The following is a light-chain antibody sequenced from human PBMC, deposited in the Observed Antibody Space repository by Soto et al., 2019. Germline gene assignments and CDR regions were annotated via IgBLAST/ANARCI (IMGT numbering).Light chain of an antibody. CDR2: DVS. CDR3: SSYTSSSTLV. CDR1: SSDVGGYNY. V-gene: IGLV2-14*01. Sequence: QSALTQPASVSGSPGQSITISVTGTSSDVGGYNYVSWYQQHPGKAPKLMIYDVSNRPSGVSNRFSGSKSGNTASMTISGLQAEDEADYYCSSYTSSSTLVFGTGTKVTVL. J-gene: IGLJ1*01.